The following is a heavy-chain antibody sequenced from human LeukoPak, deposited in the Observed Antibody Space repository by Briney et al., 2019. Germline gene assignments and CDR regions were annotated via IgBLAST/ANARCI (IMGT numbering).Heavy chain of an antibody. D-gene: IGHD2-21*02. V-gene: IGHV1-2*02. J-gene: IGHJ4*02. CDR1: GYTFATYF. CDR2: IKPNSGVT. CDR3: ASPTYCGSNCYFNFDY. Sequence: ASVKVSCKTSGYTFATYFMHWVRQAPGQGLEWMGYIKPNSGVTNYAQKFRGRVTMTWDTSISTAYIELSGLTSDDTAIYYCASPTYCGSNCYFNFDYWGQGTLVTVSS.